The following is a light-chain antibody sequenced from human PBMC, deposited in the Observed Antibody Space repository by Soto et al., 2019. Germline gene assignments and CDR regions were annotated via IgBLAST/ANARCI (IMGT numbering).Light chain of an antibody. V-gene: IGLV2-14*01. CDR3: RSYTSSSTLLYV. J-gene: IGLJ1*01. CDR1: SSDVGGYNY. CDR2: DVS. Sequence: QSALTQPASVSGSPGQSITISCTGTSSDVGGYNYVSWYQQHPGKAPKLMIYDVSNRPSGVSNRFSGSKSGNTASLTISGLQAEDESDYYCRSYTSSSTLLYVFGTGTKGTVL.